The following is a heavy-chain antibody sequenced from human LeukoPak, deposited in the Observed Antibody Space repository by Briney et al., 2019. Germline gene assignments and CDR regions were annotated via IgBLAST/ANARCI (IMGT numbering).Heavy chain of an antibody. CDR2: IYYSGST. V-gene: IGHV4-61*01. D-gene: IGHD1-14*01. J-gene: IGHJ4*02. CDR3: ARDLPGSLYFDF. CDR1: GGSISSSSYY. Sequence: PSETLSLTCTVSGGSISSSSYYWSWIRQPPGKGLEWIGYIYYSGSTNYNPSLKSRVTISVDTSNNQFSLKLSSVPAADTAVYFCARDLPGSLYFDFWGPGVLVTVSS.